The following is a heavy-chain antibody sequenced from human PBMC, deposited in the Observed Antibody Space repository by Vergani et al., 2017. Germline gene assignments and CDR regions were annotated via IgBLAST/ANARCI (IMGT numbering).Heavy chain of an antibody. Sequence: QVQLVQSGAEVKKPGSSVKVSCKASGGTFSSYTISWVRQAPGQGLEWMGRIIPILGIANYAQKFQGRVTITADKSTSTAYMELSSLRSEDTAVYYCARSLQRAPYYYYYGMDVWGQGTTVTGSS. D-gene: IGHD1-26*01. J-gene: IGHJ6*02. V-gene: IGHV1-69*02. CDR1: GGTFSSYT. CDR3: ARSLQRAPYYYYYGMDV. CDR2: IIPILGIA.